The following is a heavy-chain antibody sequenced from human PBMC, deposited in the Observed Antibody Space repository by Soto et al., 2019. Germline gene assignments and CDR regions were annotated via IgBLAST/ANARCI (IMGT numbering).Heavy chain of an antibody. CDR1: GGSFSGYY. D-gene: IGHD2-15*01. CDR2: INHSGST. CDR3: ARVGVVVAATVGYNWFDP. Sequence: SETLSLTCAVYGGSFSGYYWSWIRQPPGKGLEWIGEINHSGSTNYNPSLKSRVTISVDTSKNQFSLKLSSVTAADTAVYYCARVGVVVAATVGYNWFDPWGQGTLVTV. V-gene: IGHV4-34*01. J-gene: IGHJ5*02.